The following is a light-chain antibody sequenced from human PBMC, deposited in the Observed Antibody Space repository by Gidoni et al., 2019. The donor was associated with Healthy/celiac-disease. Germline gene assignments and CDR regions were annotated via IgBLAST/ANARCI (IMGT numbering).Light chain of an antibody. Sequence: EIVLTQYPGTLSLSPGERATRYCRASQSVTSSYLAWYQQKPGQATRTLIYGSSSRATGIPDRFSGSGSGTDFTLTISRLEPEDFAVYYCQQYGSAPWTFGQGTKVEIK. CDR2: GSS. J-gene: IGKJ1*01. CDR1: QSVTSSY. CDR3: QQYGSAPWT. V-gene: IGKV3-20*01.